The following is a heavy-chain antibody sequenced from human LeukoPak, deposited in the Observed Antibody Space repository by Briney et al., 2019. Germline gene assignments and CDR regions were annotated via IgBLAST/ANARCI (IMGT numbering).Heavy chain of an antibody. CDR2: MTPKSDNT. Sequence: GASVKVSCKASGYTFTGYDINWVRQATGQGLEWMGWMTPKSDNTGHAQKFQGRVTMTRNTSISTAYMELSGLGFEDTAVYYCARGTAVAGTSDAFDIWGQGTMVTVSS. D-gene: IGHD6-19*01. CDR3: ARGTAVAGTSDAFDI. CDR1: GYTFTGYD. J-gene: IGHJ3*02. V-gene: IGHV1-8*01.